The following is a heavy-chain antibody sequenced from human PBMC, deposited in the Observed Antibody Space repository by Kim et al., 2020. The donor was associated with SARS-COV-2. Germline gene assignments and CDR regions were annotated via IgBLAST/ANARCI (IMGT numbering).Heavy chain of an antibody. CDR1: GGSFSGYY. Sequence: SETLSLTCAVYGGSFSGYYWSWIRQPPGKGLEWIGEINHSGSTNYNPSLKSRVTISVDTSKNQFSLKLSSVTAADTAVYYCARQGFPRAGTGYYFRDPAFQTAHYYYGMDVWGQGTTVTVSS. D-gene: IGHD3-9*01. CDR2: INHSGST. CDR3: ARQGFPRAGTGYYFRDPAFQTAHYYYGMDV. J-gene: IGHJ6*02. V-gene: IGHV4-34*01.